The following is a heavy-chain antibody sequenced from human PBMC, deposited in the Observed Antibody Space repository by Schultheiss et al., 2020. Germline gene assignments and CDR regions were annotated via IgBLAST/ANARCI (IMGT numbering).Heavy chain of an antibody. CDR3: ARVGEYQLLLGGMDV. Sequence: SVKVSCKASGGTFSSYAISWVRQAPGQGLEWMGRIIPILGIANYAQKFQGRVTITADKSTSTAYMELSSLRSEDTAVYYCARVGEYQLLLGGMDVWGQGTTVTVSS. D-gene: IGHD2-2*01. CDR2: IIPILGIA. CDR1: GGTFSSYA. J-gene: IGHJ6*02. V-gene: IGHV1-69*04.